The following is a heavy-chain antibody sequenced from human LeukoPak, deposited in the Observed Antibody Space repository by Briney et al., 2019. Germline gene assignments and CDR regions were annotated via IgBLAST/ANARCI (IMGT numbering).Heavy chain of an antibody. J-gene: IGHJ4*02. CDR2: ISGSGGST. Sequence: GGSLRLSCAASGFTFSSYAMSWVRQAPGKGLEWVSAISGSGGSTYYADSVKGRFTISRDNSQNTLYLQMNTLRAEDTAVYYCGKRMEYNNWGLDYWGQGTLVTVSS. D-gene: IGHD7-27*01. V-gene: IGHV3-23*01. CDR3: GKRMEYNNWGLDY. CDR1: GFTFSSYA.